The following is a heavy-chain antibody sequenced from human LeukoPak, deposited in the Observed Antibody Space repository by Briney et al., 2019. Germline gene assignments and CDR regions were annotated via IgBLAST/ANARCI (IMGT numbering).Heavy chain of an antibody. V-gene: IGHV3-30*02. CDR1: GFTFSSYA. CDR3: AKAYSSSWSYFDY. CDR2: IRYDGSNK. J-gene: IGHJ4*02. D-gene: IGHD6-13*01. Sequence: PGGSLRLSCAASGFTFSSYAMSWVRQAPGKGLEWVAFIRYDGSNKYYADSVKGRFTISRDNSKNTLYLQMNSLRAEDTAVYYCAKAYSSSWSYFDYWGQGTLVTVSS.